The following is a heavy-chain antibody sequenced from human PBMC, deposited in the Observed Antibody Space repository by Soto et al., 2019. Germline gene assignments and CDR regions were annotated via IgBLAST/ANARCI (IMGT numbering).Heavy chain of an antibody. J-gene: IGHJ4*02. CDR3: ARWGGLSCSGAVCFKKPFDY. D-gene: IGHD2-8*02. V-gene: IGHV4-61*01. Sequence: QVQLQESGPGLMKPSGTLSLICSVSGESVGRGTNYWSWVRQAPGRGLEWIGYIFDAATAIYNPSFESRVSISLDAAKNQVSLKLTSVTAADTAIYYCARWGGLSCSGAVCFKKPFDYWGQGTLVTVSS. CDR2: IFDAATA. CDR1: GESVGRGTNY.